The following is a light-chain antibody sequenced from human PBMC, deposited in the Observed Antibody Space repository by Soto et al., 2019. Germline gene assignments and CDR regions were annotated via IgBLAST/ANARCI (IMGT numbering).Light chain of an antibody. V-gene: IGKV1-39*01. CDR1: QSISSY. CDR2: AAS. CDR3: QHSYSTPPLT. Sequence: DIQMTQSPSSLSASVGDRVTITCRASQSISSYLNWYQQKPGKAPKILIYAASSLHSGVLSRFSGNESGTDFTLTISTLQPEDYATYYGQHSYSTPPLTFGGGTKVEIK. J-gene: IGKJ4*01.